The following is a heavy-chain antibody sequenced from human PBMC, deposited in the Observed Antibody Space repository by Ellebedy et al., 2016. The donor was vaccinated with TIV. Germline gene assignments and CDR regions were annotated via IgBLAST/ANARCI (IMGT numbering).Heavy chain of an antibody. Sequence: GESLKISXGASGFPFSSYAMHWVRQAPGKGLEWVSSISGSGGDTYYADSVRGRFTISRDSSDNTVYLQMNSLRAEDTAVYYCARDLGGYYYFDYWGQGTLVTVSS. J-gene: IGHJ4*02. CDR3: ARDLGGYYYFDY. D-gene: IGHD3-22*01. CDR2: ISGSGGDT. V-gene: IGHV3-23*01. CDR1: GFPFSSYA.